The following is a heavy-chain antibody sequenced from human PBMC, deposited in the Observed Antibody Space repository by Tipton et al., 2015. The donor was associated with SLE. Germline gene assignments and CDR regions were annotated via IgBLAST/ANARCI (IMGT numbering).Heavy chain of an antibody. D-gene: IGHD6-13*01. V-gene: IGHV4-39*02. J-gene: IGHJ6*02. CDR2: FNHGGNT. Sequence: TLSLTCTVSGGSITSSSYYWAWIRPSPGEGLEWIGSFNHGGNTYYNPALESRVTISVDTPKNQFSLKLNSVTAADTAVYYCARDAGSSWQAYYYYYYGMDVLGQGTTVTVSS. CDR1: GGSITSSSYY. CDR3: ARDAGSSWQAYYYYYYGMDV.